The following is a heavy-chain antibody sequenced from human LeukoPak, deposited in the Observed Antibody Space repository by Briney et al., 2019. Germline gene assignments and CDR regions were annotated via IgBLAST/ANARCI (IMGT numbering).Heavy chain of an antibody. V-gene: IGHV4-34*01. J-gene: IGHJ5*02. D-gene: IGHD2-2*01. CDR3: ARVLGLYQLWRHWFDP. Sequence: PSETLSLTCAVYGGSFSGYYWSWIRQPPGKGLEWIGEINHSGSTNYNPSLKSRVTISVDTSKDQFSLKLSSVTAADTAVYYCARVLGLYQLWRHWFDPWGQGTLVTVSS. CDR1: GGSFSGYY. CDR2: INHSGST.